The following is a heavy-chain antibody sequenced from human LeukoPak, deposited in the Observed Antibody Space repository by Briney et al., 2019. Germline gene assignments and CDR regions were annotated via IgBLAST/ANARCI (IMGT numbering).Heavy chain of an antibody. Sequence: RSLRLSCAASGFTFSSYAMHWVRQAPGKGLEWVAVISYDGSNKYYADSVKSRFTISRDNSKNTLYLQMNSLRAEDTAVYYCAREITFGGVIVSYYFDYWGQGTLVTVSS. V-gene: IGHV3-30-3*01. CDR3: AREITFGGVIVSYYFDY. CDR1: GFTFSSYA. J-gene: IGHJ4*02. CDR2: ISYDGSNK. D-gene: IGHD3-16*02.